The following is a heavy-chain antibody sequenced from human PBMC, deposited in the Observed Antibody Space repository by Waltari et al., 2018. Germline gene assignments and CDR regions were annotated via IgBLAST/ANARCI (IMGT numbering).Heavy chain of an antibody. CDR1: GYSFTSYW. CDR2: IYPGDSDT. J-gene: IGHJ4*02. D-gene: IGHD3-22*01. V-gene: IGHV5-51*01. CDR3: ARQGDSSGYYAAWGLFDY. Sequence: EVQLVQSGAEVKKPGESLKISCKGSGYSFTSYWIGWVRQMPGKGLEWMGLIYPGDSDTRYSPSFQGQVTISADKSISTGYLQWSSLKASDTAMYYCARQGDSSGYYAAWGLFDYWGQGTLVTVSS.